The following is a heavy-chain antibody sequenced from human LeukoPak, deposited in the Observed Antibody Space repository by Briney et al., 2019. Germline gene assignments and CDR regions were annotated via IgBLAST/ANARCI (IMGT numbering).Heavy chain of an antibody. CDR1: GFTFSDHY. J-gene: IGHJ5*02. CDR3: ASLYGSGKRWVDP. V-gene: IGHV3-72*01. CDR2: TRNKANSYTT. D-gene: IGHD3-10*01. Sequence: GGSLRLSCAASGFTFSDHYMDWVRQAPGKGLEWVGRTRNKANSYTTEYAASVKGRFTISRDDSKNSLYLQMNSPKTEDTAVYYCASLYGSGKRWVDPWGQGTLVTVSS.